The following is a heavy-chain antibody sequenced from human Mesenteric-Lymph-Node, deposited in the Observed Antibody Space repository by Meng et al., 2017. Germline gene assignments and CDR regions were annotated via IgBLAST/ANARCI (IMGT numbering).Heavy chain of an antibody. D-gene: IGHD3-10*01. Sequence: SGPTLVKPTQTLTLTFTFSGFSLTTSGVGVGWIRQPPGKALEWLALIYWNDEKYYSPSLKSRITITKDTSKNQVVLTMTNMDPVDTATYYCAHIGGSDYAMNWFDTWGQGTLVTVSS. CDR2: IYWNDEK. V-gene: IGHV2-5*01. J-gene: IGHJ5*02. CDR1: GFSLTTSGVG. CDR3: AHIGGSDYAMNWFDT.